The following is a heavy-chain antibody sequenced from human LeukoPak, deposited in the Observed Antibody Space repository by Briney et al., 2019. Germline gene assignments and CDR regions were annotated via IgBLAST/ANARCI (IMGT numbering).Heavy chain of an antibody. CDR1: GFTFICYT. D-gene: IGHD3-3*01. Sequence: GGSLRLSCAASGFTFICYTMNWVRQAPGKGLEWISKITIDGSTTYYADSVKGRFTISRDNAKNSLYLQMDSLRVEDTAIYYCARAWGNDYDLNYWGQETLVTVSS. CDR2: ITIDGSTT. J-gene: IGHJ4*02. V-gene: IGHV3-48*04. CDR3: ARAWGNDYDLNY.